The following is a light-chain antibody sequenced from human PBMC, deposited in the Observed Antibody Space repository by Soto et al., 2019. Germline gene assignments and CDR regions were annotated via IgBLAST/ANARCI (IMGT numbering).Light chain of an antibody. CDR2: SDN. Sequence: QSVLTHPTSTSGTPGQRATISCSGSSSNIGSQTLNWFQHLPGTAPKLRIDSDNQRPSGVPDRFSGSKSGTSACLAISGLQTEDEVYYYCAAWDDSLNGPIYGGGPKVTVL. CDR1: SSNIGSQT. V-gene: IGLV1-44*01. CDR3: AAWDDSLNGPI. J-gene: IGLJ2*01.